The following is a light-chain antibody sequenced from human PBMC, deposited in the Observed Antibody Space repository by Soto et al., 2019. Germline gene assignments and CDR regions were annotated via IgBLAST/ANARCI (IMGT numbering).Light chain of an antibody. Sequence: DIQMTQSPSTLSASVGDRVTITCRASQSVSSWLAWYHQKPGKAPKLLISAASTLESGVPSRFRGSGSGTEFTLTISSLQPDDFATYYCQHYDSYPYTFGQGTKLEIK. CDR1: QSVSSW. V-gene: IGKV1-5*01. J-gene: IGKJ2*01. CDR2: AAS. CDR3: QHYDSYPYT.